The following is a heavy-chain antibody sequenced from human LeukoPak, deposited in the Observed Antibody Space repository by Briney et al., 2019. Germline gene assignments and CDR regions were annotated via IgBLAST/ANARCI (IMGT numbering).Heavy chain of an antibody. D-gene: IGHD5-24*01. CDR2: ISGSGSGSST. CDR1: GSTFSSSA. V-gene: IGHV3-23*01. J-gene: IGHJ4*02. CDR3: AKSGYNRFDY. Sequence: GGSLRLSCAASGSTFSSSAMSWVRQAPGKGLEWVSTISGSGSGSSTYYADSVKGRFTISRDNSKNTLYLQMNSLRAEDTAVYYCAKSGYNRFDYWGQGTLVTVSS.